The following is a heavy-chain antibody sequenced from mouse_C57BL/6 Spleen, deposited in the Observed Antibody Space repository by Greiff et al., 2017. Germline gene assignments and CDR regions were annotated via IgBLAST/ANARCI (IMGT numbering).Heavy chain of an antibody. CDR1: GYTFTSYG. CDR2: IYPRSGNT. V-gene: IGHV1-81*01. CDR3: AHYSNYGAMDY. D-gene: IGHD2-5*01. Sequence: VQLKESGAELARPGASVKLSCKASGYTFTSYGISWVKQRTGQGLEWIGEIYPRSGNTYYNEKFKGKATLTADKSSSTAYMELRSLTSEDSAVYFCAHYSNYGAMDYWGQGTSVTVSS. J-gene: IGHJ4*01.